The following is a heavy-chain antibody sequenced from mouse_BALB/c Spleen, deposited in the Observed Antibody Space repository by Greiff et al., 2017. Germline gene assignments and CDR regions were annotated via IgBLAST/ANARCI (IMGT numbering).Heavy chain of an antibody. J-gene: IGHJ3*01. D-gene: IGHD1-2*01. CDR3: ARESLLRLPLFAY. V-gene: IGHV3-6*02. CDR1: GYSITSGYY. Sequence: EVKLQESGPGLVKPSQSLSLTCSVTGYSITSGYYWNWIRQFPGNKLEWMGYISYDGSNNYNPSLKNRISITRDTSKNQFFLKLNSVTTEDTATYYCARESLLRLPLFAYWGQGTLVTVSA. CDR2: ISYDGSN.